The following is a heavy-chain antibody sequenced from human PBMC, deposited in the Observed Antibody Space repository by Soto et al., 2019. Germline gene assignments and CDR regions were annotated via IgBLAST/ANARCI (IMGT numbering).Heavy chain of an antibody. V-gene: IGHV1-69*13. CDR1: GGTFSSYG. D-gene: IGHD3-22*01. CDR2: IIPVFGTT. Sequence: SVKVSCKAFGGTFSSYGVSWVRQAPGHGLEWVGRIIPVFGTTHYAQKFQGRVTVTADESTSTAHMELSSLRSEDTAVYHCARGLYYYDSSGYSDAFDIWGQGTMVT. CDR3: ARGLYYYDSSGYSDAFDI. J-gene: IGHJ3*02.